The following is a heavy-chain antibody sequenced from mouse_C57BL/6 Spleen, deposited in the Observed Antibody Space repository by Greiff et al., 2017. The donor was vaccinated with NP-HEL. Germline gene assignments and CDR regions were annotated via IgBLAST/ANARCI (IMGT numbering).Heavy chain of an antibody. CDR3: AREEDITTVPYFDY. D-gene: IGHD1-1*01. Sequence: QVQLQQSGAELVKPGASVKMSCKASGYTFTSYWITWVKQRPGQGLEWIGDIYPGSGSTNYNEKFKSKATLTVDTSSSTAYMQLSSLTSEDSAVYYCAREEDITTVPYFDYWGQGTTLTVSS. V-gene: IGHV1-55*01. J-gene: IGHJ2*01. CDR2: IYPGSGST. CDR1: GYTFTSYW.